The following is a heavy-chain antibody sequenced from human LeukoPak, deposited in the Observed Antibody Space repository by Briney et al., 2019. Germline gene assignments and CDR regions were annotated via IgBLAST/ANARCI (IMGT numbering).Heavy chain of an antibody. CDR1: GFTFSSYR. Sequence: GGSLRLSCAASGFTFSSYRMNWVRQAPGKGLEWVSYISSSSSTIYYADSVKGRFTISRDNAKNSLYLQMNSLRAEDTAVYYCAREKFSDCSSTSCYINYFDYWGQGTLVTVSS. V-gene: IGHV3-48*01. D-gene: IGHD2-2*02. CDR3: AREKFSDCSSTSCYINYFDY. CDR2: ISSSSSTI. J-gene: IGHJ4*02.